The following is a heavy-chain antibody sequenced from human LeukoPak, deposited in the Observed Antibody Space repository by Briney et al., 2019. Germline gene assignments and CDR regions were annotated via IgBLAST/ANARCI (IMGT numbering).Heavy chain of an antibody. V-gene: IGHV3-33*01. CDR3: ARAGYCSGGTCVYYFDY. J-gene: IGHJ4*02. CDR2: IWYDGSNK. Sequence: GGSLRLSCAASGFTFDSYAMHWVRQAPGKGLEWVAVIWYDGSNKYYADSVKGRFTISRDNSKNTLYLQMNSLRAEDTAVYYCARAGYCSGGTCVYYFDYWGQGTLVTFSS. D-gene: IGHD2-15*01. CDR1: GFTFDSYA.